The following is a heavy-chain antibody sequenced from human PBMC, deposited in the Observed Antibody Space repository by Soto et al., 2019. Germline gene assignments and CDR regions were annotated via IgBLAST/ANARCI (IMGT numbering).Heavy chain of an antibody. CDR1: GGTLSSYV. CDR2: IIPMFGTT. J-gene: IGHJ6*02. Sequence: SVKVSCKASGGTLSSYVISWVRQAPGQGLEWMGGIIPMFGTTNYAQKFQGRFTITADESTSTAYMELSSLRSEDTAVYYCAGEAPPTPYYYYGMDVWGQGTTVTVSS. CDR3: AGEAPPTPYYYYGMDV. V-gene: IGHV1-69*13.